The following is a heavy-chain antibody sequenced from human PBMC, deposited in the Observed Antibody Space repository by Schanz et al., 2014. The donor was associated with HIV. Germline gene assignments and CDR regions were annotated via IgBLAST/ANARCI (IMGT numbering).Heavy chain of an antibody. CDR2: ISSNTNYI. CDR3: VRGDTVFEY. CDR1: GFTFNNYG. Sequence: GQLVESGGGVVRPGRSLRLSCTATGFTFNNYGVNWVRQAPGKGLEWISSISSNTNYINYADSVKGRFTISRDNAKNSLYLQMNSLRFADTAVYYCVRGDTVFEYWGQGTLVTVS. J-gene: IGHJ4*02. D-gene: IGHD5-18*01. V-gene: IGHV3-21*01.